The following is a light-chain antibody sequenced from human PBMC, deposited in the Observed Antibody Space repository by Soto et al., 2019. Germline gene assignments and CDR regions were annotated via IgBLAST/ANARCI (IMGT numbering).Light chain of an antibody. J-gene: IGKJ4*01. CDR2: GSS. CDR3: QQLKSYPLS. CDR1: QSISSW. V-gene: IGKV1-5*01. Sequence: DIQMTQSPSTLSASVGDRVTITCRASQSISSWLAWYQQKPGQAPRLLMYGSSRLENGVPSRFSGSESGTEFTLTVSSLQPEDFGTYYCQQLKSYPLSFGGGTKVDIK.